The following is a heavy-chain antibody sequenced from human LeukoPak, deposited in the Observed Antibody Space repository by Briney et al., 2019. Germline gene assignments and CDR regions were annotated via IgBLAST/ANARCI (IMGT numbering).Heavy chain of an antibody. CDR1: GVSISSGGYY. D-gene: IGHD3-22*01. Sequence: SQTLSLTCTVSGVSISSGGYYWSWIRQHPGKGLEWIGYIYYSGSTYYNPSLKSRVTISVDTSKNQFSLKLSSVTAADTAVYYCARDSYCDSSRSRWGQGTLVTVSS. V-gene: IGHV4-31*03. CDR3: ARDSYCDSSRSR. J-gene: IGHJ4*02. CDR2: IYYSGST.